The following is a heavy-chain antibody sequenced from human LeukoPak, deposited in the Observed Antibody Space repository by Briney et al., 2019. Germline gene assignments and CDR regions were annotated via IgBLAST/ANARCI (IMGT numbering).Heavy chain of an antibody. CDR2: IHSGGPT. CDR3: ARERRYCSGDNCYSGLDY. Sequence: GGSLRLSCAVSGFTISSNYMSWVRQAPGKGLEWVSLIHSGGPTDYADSLKDRFTISRDYSKNTVNLQINSLRAEDTAVYYCARERRYCSGDNCYSGLDYWGQGTLVTVSS. J-gene: IGHJ4*02. D-gene: IGHD2-15*01. V-gene: IGHV3-53*01. CDR1: GFTISSNY.